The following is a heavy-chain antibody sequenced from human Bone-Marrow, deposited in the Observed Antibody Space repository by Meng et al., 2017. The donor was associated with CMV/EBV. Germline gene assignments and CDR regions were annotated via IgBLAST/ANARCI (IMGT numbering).Heavy chain of an antibody. CDR1: GGTFSSYA. CDR2: IIPIFGTA. D-gene: IGHD6-19*01. V-gene: IGHV1-69*05. Sequence: SVKVSCKASGGTFSSYAISWVRQAPGQGLEWMGGIIPIFGTANYAQKFQGRVTITTDESTSTAYMELSSLRSKDTAVYYCARGGAGASGWLYFDYWGQGTLVTIYS. CDR3: ARGGAGASGWLYFDY. J-gene: IGHJ4*02.